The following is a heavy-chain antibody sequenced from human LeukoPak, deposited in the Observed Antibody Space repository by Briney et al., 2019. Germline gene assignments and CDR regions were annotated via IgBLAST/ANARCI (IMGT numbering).Heavy chain of an antibody. CDR2: IKQDGSEK. Sequence: RSGGSLRLSCAASGFTFSSYWMSWVRQAPGKGLEWVANIKQDGSEKYYVDSVKGRFTISRDNAKNSLYLQMNSLRAEDTAVYYCARSGWGTLKIAAANIRAPYYFDYWGQGTLVTVSS. J-gene: IGHJ4*02. CDR1: GFTFSSYW. D-gene: IGHD6-13*01. CDR3: ARSGWGTLKIAAANIRAPYYFDY. V-gene: IGHV3-7*01.